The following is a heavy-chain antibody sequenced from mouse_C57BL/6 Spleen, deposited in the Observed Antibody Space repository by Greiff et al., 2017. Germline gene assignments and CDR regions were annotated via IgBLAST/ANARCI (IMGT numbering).Heavy chain of an antibody. J-gene: IGHJ3*01. Sequence: QVQLQQPEAELVKPGASVKMSCKASGYTFTDYSIHWMKQRPEQGLEWIGNIDPRDGSTKYNEKFKGKATMTADKSSSTAYMQLNSLTSEDSAVYYCARRKCYGSGFWFAYWGQGTLVTVSA. V-gene: IGHV1-78*01. CDR1: GYTFTDYS. D-gene: IGHD1-1*01. CDR2: IDPRDGST. CDR3: ARRKCYGSGFWFAY.